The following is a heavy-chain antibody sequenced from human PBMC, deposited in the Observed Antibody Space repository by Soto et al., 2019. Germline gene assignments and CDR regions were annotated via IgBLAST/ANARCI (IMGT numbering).Heavy chain of an antibody. V-gene: IGHV4-59*01. CDR3: ARVGCSSTSCYEEDYYYYMDV. Sequence: SETLSLTCTVSGGSISSYYWSWIRQPPGKGLEWIGYIYYSGSTNYNPSLKSRVTISVDTSKNQFSLKLSSVTAADTAVYYCARVGCSSTSCYEEDYYYYMDVWGKGTTVPVSS. CDR2: IYYSGST. D-gene: IGHD2-2*01. J-gene: IGHJ6*03. CDR1: GGSISSYY.